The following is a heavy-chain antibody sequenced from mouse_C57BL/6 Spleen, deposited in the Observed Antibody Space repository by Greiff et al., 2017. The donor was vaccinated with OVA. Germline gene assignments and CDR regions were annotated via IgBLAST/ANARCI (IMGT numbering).Heavy chain of an antibody. CDR1: GFSLSTSGMG. CDR3: ARSYYCGREYFDV. D-gene: IGHD1-1*01. V-gene: IGHV8-12*01. CDR2: NYWDDDK. Sequence: QVTLKESGPGILQSSQTLSLTCSFSGFSLSTSGMGVSWIRQPSGKGLEWLAHNYWDDDKRYNPSLKSRLTISKDTSRNQLFLKITSVDTADTATYYCARSYYCGREYFDVWGTGTTVTVSS. J-gene: IGHJ1*03.